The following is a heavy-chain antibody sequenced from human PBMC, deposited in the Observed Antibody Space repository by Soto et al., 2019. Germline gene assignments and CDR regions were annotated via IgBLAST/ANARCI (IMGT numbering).Heavy chain of an antibody. Sequence: SETLSLTCTVSGGPIGSYYWSWIRQPPGKGLEWIGYIYNSGSPNYNPSLKSRGSISVDTSKNQFSLKLNSVTAADTAVYYCARHGNGDYFGYWGQGTLVTVSS. V-gene: IGHV4-59*08. CDR3: ARHGNGDYFGY. CDR1: GGPIGSYY. J-gene: IGHJ4*02. D-gene: IGHD4-17*01. CDR2: IYNSGSP.